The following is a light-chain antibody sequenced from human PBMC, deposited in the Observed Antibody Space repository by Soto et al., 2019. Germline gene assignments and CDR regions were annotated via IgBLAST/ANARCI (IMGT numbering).Light chain of an antibody. V-gene: IGKV3-11*01. Sequence: DIVLTQSPATLSLSPGERATLSCRASQSVDSSLAWFQQKPGQAPRLLIYDPSNRATGIPARFSGSGSGTDFTLTISSLEPEDFAVYYCQQRGSWPQLTFGGGTKVDI. CDR3: QQRGSWPQLT. CDR1: QSVDSS. CDR2: DPS. J-gene: IGKJ4*01.